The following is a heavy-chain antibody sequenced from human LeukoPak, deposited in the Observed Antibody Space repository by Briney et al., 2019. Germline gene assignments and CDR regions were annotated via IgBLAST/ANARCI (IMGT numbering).Heavy chain of an antibody. CDR2: ISSNGGST. Sequence: GGSLRLSCSASGFTFSSYAMHWVRQAPGKGLEYVSAISSNGGSTYYADSVKGRFTISRDNSKNTLYLQMSSLRAEDTAVYYCAKDVYDSSGYCDYWGQGTLVTVSS. CDR3: AKDVYDSSGYCDY. D-gene: IGHD3-22*01. J-gene: IGHJ4*02. V-gene: IGHV3-64D*06. CDR1: GFTFSSYA.